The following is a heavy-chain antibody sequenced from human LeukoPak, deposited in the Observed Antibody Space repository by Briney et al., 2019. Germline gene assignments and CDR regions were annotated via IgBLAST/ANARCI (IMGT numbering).Heavy chain of an antibody. Sequence: GGSLRLSCAASGFTFSNFAMTWVRQAPGKGLEWVSAISGRGGSSYYADSVKGRFTISRDNSKDTLYLQMNSLRAEDTAVYYCARDIGDIVLVPAAIGFDYWGQGTLVTVS. CDR2: ISGRGGSS. J-gene: IGHJ4*02. CDR1: GFTFSNFA. CDR3: ARDIGDIVLVPAAIGFDY. V-gene: IGHV3-23*01. D-gene: IGHD2-2*02.